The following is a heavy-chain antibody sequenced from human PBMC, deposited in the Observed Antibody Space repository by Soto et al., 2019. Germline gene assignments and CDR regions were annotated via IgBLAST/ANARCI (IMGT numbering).Heavy chain of an antibody. Sequence: ASVKVSCKASGCTFSSYTISWVRQAPGQGLEWMGRIIPILGIANYAQKFQGRVTITADKSTSTAYMELSSLRSEDTAVYYCAWDIVVVVAATQASHWLDPWGQGTLVTVSS. D-gene: IGHD2-15*01. CDR3: AWDIVVVVAATQASHWLDP. V-gene: IGHV1-69*02. CDR2: IIPILGIA. J-gene: IGHJ5*02. CDR1: GCTFSSYT.